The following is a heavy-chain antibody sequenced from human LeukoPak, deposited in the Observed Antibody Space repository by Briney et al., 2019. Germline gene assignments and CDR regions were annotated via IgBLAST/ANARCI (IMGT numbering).Heavy chain of an antibody. CDR2: ISSSSNYI. CDR3: ARDRVVGALDY. CDR1: GFTFSSYS. D-gene: IGHD1-26*01. Sequence: GGSLRLSCAASGFTFSSYSMNWVRQAPGKGLQWVSSISSSSNYIYYADSLKGRFTISRDNAKNSLYLQMNSLRAEDTAVYYCARDRVVGALDYWGQGTLVTVSS. V-gene: IGHV3-21*01. J-gene: IGHJ4*02.